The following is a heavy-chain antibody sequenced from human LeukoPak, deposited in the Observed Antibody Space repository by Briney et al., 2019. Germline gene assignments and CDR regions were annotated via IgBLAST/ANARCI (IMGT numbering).Heavy chain of an antibody. D-gene: IGHD5-24*01. CDR3: ARLGPLSAIRRTYYYYYMDV. CDR2: INHSGST. Sequence: SETLSLTCAVYGGSLSGYYWSWIRQPPGKGLEWIGEINHSGSTNYNPSLKSRVTISVDTSKNQFSLKLSSVTAADTAVYYCARLGPLSAIRRTYYYYYMDVWGKGTTVTVSS. J-gene: IGHJ6*03. V-gene: IGHV4-34*01. CDR1: GGSLSGYY.